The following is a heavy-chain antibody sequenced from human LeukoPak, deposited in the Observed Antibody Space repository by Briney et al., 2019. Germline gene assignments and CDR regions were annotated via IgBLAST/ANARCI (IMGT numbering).Heavy chain of an antibody. J-gene: IGHJ4*02. Sequence: ASVTVSCKASGYTFTSYGISWVRQAPGQGLEWMGWISAYNGNTNYAQKLQGRVTMTTDTSTSTAYMELRSLRSDDTAVYYCARDRRYCSGGSCYLYWGQGTLVTVSS. CDR1: GYTFTSYG. D-gene: IGHD2-15*01. CDR2: ISAYNGNT. V-gene: IGHV1-18*01. CDR3: ARDRRYCSGGSCYLY.